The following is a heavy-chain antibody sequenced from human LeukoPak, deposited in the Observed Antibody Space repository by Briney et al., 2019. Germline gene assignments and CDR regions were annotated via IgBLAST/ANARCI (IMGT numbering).Heavy chain of an antibody. CDR1: GGSFSGYY. D-gene: IGHD6-13*01. CDR2: INHSGST. V-gene: IGHV4-34*01. CDR3: ARGKRAAAGTRESCYMDV. J-gene: IGHJ6*03. Sequence: PSETLSLTCAVYGGSFSGYYWSWIRQPPGKGLEWIGEINHSGSTNYNPSLKSRVTISVDTSKNQFSLKLSSVTAADTAVYYCARGKRAAAGTRESCYMDVWGKGTTVTISS.